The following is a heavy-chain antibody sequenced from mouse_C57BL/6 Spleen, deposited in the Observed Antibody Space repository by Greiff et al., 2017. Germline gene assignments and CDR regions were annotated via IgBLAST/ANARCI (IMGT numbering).Heavy chain of an antibody. CDR3: ARSPYGSSYYFDY. CDR2: INPGSGGT. Sequence: VQLQQSGAELVRPGTSVKVSCKASGYAFTNYLIEWVKQRPGQGLEWIGVINPGSGGTYYNEKFKGKATLTADKSSSTAYMQLSSLTSEDSAVYFCARSPYGSSYYFDYWGQGTTLTVSS. J-gene: IGHJ2*01. D-gene: IGHD1-1*01. V-gene: IGHV1-54*01. CDR1: GYAFTNYL.